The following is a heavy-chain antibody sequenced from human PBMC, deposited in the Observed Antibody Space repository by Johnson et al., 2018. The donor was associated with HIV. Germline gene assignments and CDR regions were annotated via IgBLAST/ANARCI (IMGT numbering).Heavy chain of an antibody. Sequence: QVQLVESGGGVVQPGGSLRLSCAASGFTFSSYGMHWVRQAPGKGLAWVAFIRLAGSNKYYEESVKGRFTISRNNSKITMYLQMNSLRAEDTAVYYCARERDDSSGYYYHDAFDIWGQGTMVTVSS. D-gene: IGHD3-22*01. J-gene: IGHJ3*02. V-gene: IGHV3-30*02. CDR2: IRLAGSNK. CDR1: GFTFSSYG. CDR3: ARERDDSSGYYYHDAFDI.